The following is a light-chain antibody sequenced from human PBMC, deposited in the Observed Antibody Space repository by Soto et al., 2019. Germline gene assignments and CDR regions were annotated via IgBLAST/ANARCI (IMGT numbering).Light chain of an antibody. J-gene: IGKJ5*01. CDR3: QHYNSFSIT. V-gene: IGKV1-5*03. CDR2: KAS. CDR1: QTISSW. Sequence: DNPMTQSPSTLSGSVGDRVTITCRASQTISSWLAWYQQKPGKAPKLLIYKASTLKSGVPSRFSGSGSGTEFTLTISSLQPDDFATYYCQHYNSFSITFGQGTRLEIK.